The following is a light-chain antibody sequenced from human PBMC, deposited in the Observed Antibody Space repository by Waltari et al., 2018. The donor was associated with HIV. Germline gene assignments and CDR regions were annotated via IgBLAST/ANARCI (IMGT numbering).Light chain of an antibody. V-gene: IGKV1D-12*01. CDR1: QGIANW. CDR3: QQTNSFPIT. J-gene: IGKJ5*01. CDR2: GAS. Sequence: DIQMTQLPSSDSAPVGDRATMTCRATQGIANWVAWYHQKPGKAPKLLIHGASILQEGVPSRFSGSGSGTSFTLTIKTLQPEDFATYFCQQTNSFPITFGQGTRLDSK.